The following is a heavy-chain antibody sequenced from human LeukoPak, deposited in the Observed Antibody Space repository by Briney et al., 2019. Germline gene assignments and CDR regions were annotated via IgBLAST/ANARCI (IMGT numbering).Heavy chain of an antibody. D-gene: IGHD4-17*01. CDR2: ISSSSYT. J-gene: IGHJ4*02. CDR1: GFTFSDYY. Sequence: GGSLRLSCAASGFTFSDYYMSWIRQAPGKGLEWVSYISSSSYTNYADSVKGRLTISRDNAKNSLYLQMNSLRAEDTAVYYCARALYGDYGGVDYWGQGTLVTVSS. CDR3: ARALYGDYGGVDY. V-gene: IGHV3-11*06.